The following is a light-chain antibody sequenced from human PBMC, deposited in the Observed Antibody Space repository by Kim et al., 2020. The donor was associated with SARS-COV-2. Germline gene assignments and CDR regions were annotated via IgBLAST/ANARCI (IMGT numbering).Light chain of an antibody. CDR1: QSVSSN. CDR2: GAS. J-gene: IGKJ2*03. CDR3: QQYNNWPRS. V-gene: IGKV3-15*01. Sequence: EIVMTQSPATLSVSPGERATLSCRASQSVSSNLAWYQQKPGQAPRLLIYGASTRATGIPARFSGSGSGTEFTLTISSLHSEDFAVYYCQQYNNWPRSFGQGTKLEI.